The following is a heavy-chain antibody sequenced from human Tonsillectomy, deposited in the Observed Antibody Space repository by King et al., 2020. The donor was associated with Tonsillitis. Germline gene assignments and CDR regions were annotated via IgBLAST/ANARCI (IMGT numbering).Heavy chain of an antibody. CDR2: ISGSGYKT. Sequence: VQLVESGGGLVQPGGPLRLSCAASGFTFRSYALSWVRQSPGKGLQWVSAISGSGYKTYYIYSVKGRVTISRDNSKNTVSLQMNSLRAEDTGVYYCVREMLTGSCADYWGQGTLVTVSS. V-gene: IGHV3-23*04. CDR1: GFTFRSYA. D-gene: IGHD2-15*01. J-gene: IGHJ4*02. CDR3: VREMLTGSCADY.